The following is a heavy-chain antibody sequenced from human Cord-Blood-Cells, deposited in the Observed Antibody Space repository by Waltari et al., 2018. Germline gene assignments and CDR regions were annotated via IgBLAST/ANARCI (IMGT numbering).Heavy chain of an antibody. D-gene: IGHD3-3*01. V-gene: IGHV1-46*01. J-gene: IGHJ6*03. CDR3: ARGTYDFWSGYYWVYYMDV. CDR1: GYTFTSYY. Sequence: QVQLVQSGAEVKKPGASVKVSCKASGYTFTSYYMHWVRQAPGQGLEWMGIINPSGGRTSYAQKFQGRVTMTRDTSTSTVYMELSSLRSEDTAVYYCARGTYDFWSGYYWVYYMDVWGKGTTVTVSS. CDR2: INPSGGRT.